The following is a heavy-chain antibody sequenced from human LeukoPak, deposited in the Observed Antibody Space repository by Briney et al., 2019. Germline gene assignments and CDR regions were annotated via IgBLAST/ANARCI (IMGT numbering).Heavy chain of an antibody. D-gene: IGHD2-2*01. CDR3: ARMRGELVVPDAIFDGMGV. Sequence: GGSLRLSCAASGFTVSSNYMSWVRQAPGKGLEWVSVIYSGGSTYYADSVKGRFTISRDNSKNTLYLQMNSLRAEDTAVYYCARMRGELVVPDAIFDGMGVWGQGTTVTVSS. CDR2: IYSGGST. V-gene: IGHV3-53*01. J-gene: IGHJ6*02. CDR1: GFTVSSNY.